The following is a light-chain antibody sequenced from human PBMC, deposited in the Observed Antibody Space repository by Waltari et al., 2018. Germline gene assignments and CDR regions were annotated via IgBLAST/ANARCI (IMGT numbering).Light chain of an antibody. V-gene: IGLV2-14*01. Sequence: QSALTQPASVSASPGQSITISCTGTSGDIGGSDFVSWYQHHPGRAPKVLIFDVNHRPSGIPDRFSGSKSGNTASLTISELQAEDDADYYCSSPSTNNVFVFGGGTKVTVL. CDR2: DVN. J-gene: IGLJ2*01. CDR1: SGDIGGSDF. CDR3: SSPSTNNVFV.